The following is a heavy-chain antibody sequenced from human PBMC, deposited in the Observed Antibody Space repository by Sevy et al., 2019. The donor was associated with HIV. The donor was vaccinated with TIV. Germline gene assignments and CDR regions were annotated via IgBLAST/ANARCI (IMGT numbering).Heavy chain of an antibody. J-gene: IGHJ6*02. V-gene: IGHV3-30*18. CDR2: TSYNEGGE. Sequence: GGSLRLSCVASGLTFSNYGTHWVRQAPGKGLEWVALTSYNEGGENYADSVKGRFTISRDNSKNTVYLQMYRLTTEDTGVYYCAKDTGSSGYDHYGLDVWGQWTTVTVSS. D-gene: IGHD6-19*01. CDR1: GLTFSNYG. CDR3: AKDTGSSGYDHYGLDV.